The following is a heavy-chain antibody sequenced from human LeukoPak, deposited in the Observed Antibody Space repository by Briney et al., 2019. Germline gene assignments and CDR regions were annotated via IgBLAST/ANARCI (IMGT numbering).Heavy chain of an antibody. Sequence: GGSLRLSCAASGFTFSSYVMHWVRQAPGKGLEWVAIISYDGSNEYYADSVKGRFTISRDNSKNTLYLQMSSLRAEDAAVYFCAKAPVTSCRGAYCYPFDSWGQGTLVTVSS. CDR1: GFTFSSYV. V-gene: IGHV3-30*04. CDR2: ISYDGSNE. J-gene: IGHJ4*02. CDR3: AKAPVTSCRGAYCYPFDS. D-gene: IGHD2-21*01.